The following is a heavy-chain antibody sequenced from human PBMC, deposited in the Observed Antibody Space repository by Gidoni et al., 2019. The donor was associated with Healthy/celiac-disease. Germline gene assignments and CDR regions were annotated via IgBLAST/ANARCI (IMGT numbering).Heavy chain of an antibody. CDR2: ISYDGSNK. CDR1: GFTFSSYA. CDR3: AKNFDL. Sequence: QVQLVESGGGVVQPGRSLRLSCAASGFTFSSYAMHWVRQAPGKGLEWVAVISYDGSNKYYADSVKGRFTISRDNSKNTLYLQMNSLRAEDTAVYYCAKNFDLWGRGTLVTVSS. V-gene: IGHV3-30-3*02. J-gene: IGHJ2*01.